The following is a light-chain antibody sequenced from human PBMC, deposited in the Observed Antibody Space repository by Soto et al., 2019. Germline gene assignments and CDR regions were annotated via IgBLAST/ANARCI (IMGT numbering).Light chain of an antibody. Sequence: DIQMTQSPSSLFASVGDRVTITCLASQGISNFLAWYQQKPGKVPKLLISAAFTLQSGVPSRFSGSGSGTDFTLTITSLQPEDIATYYCQKYSSVITFGQGTRLEI. J-gene: IGKJ5*01. CDR3: QKYSSVIT. CDR1: QGISNF. CDR2: AAF. V-gene: IGKV1-27*01.